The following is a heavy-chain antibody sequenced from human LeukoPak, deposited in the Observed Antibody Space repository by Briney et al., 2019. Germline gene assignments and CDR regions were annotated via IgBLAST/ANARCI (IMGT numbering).Heavy chain of an antibody. V-gene: IGHV1-18*01. Sequence: ASVKVSCKASGYNFTIYGISWVRQAPGQGLEWMGWITAYDGYTNSAQKVQGRVTMTTDTSTSTAYMELGSLTSDDTAVYYCARCSSFCNSPSCLAYFYYYYMDVWGEGTTVTVS. CDR1: GYNFTIYG. CDR3: ARCSSFCNSPSCLAYFYYYYMDV. J-gene: IGHJ6*03. CDR2: ITAYDGYT. D-gene: IGHD2-2*01.